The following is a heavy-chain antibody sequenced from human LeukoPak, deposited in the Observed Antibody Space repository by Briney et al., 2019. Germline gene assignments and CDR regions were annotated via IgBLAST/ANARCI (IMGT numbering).Heavy chain of an antibody. CDR1: GFTFSSYS. CDR2: ISSSSSYI. V-gene: IGHV3-21*04. D-gene: IGHD1-26*01. J-gene: IGHJ4*02. CDR3: ARGGSGSYTFDD. Sequence: PGGSLRLSCAAFGFTFSSYSMNWVRQAPGKGLEWVSSISSSSSYIYYADSVKGRFTISRDNAKNSLYLQMNSLRAEDTAVYYCARGGSGSYTFDDWGQGTLVTVSS.